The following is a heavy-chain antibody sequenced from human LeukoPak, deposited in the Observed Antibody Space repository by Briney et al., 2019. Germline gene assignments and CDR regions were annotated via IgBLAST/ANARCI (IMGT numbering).Heavy chain of an antibody. CDR1: GFTFSTYW. V-gene: IGHV3-7*01. Sequence: GESLRLSCAASGFTFSTYWMSWVRQAPGKGLEWVANIKQDGSEKYYVDSVKGRFTISRDNAKNSLYLQMNSLRAEDTAMYYCARDSAGNDYWGQGTLVTVSS. D-gene: IGHD6-13*01. J-gene: IGHJ4*02. CDR3: ARDSAGNDY. CDR2: IKQDGSEK.